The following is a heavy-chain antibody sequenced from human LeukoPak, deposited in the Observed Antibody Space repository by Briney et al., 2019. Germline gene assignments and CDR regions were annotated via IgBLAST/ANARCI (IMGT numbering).Heavy chain of an antibody. CDR1: GFTFSSYG. Sequence: PGGSPRLSCAASGFTFSSYGMHWVRQAPGKGLEWVAVISYDGSNKYYADSVKGRFTISRDNSKNTLYLQMNSLRAEDTAVYYCARGSHIVVVTAGYFDYWGQGTLVTVSS. CDR2: ISYDGSNK. J-gene: IGHJ4*02. D-gene: IGHD2-21*02. V-gene: IGHV3-30*19. CDR3: ARGSHIVVVTAGYFDY.